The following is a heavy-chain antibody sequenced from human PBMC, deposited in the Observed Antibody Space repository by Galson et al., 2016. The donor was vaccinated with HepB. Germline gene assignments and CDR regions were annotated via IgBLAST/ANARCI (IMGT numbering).Heavy chain of an antibody. CDR2: IYHSGST. CDR1: GVSISTTNW. V-gene: IGHV4-4*02. CDR3: ARGRFIEAAKGGRYFDY. Sequence: SETLSLTCAVSGVSISTTNWWTWVRQPPGKGLEWIGEIYHSGSTNSNLSLKSRVTISVDKSKNQFSLNLRSVTAADTAVYFCARGRFIEAAKGGRYFDYWGQGTLVTVSS. J-gene: IGHJ4*02. D-gene: IGHD6-13*01.